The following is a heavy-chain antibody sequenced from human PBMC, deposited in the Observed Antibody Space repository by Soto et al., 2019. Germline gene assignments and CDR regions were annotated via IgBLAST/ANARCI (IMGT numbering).Heavy chain of an antibody. Sequence: ASVKVSCKASGYTFTSYAIHWVRQAPGQRLEWMGWINAGNGNTKYSQKFQGRVTITRDTSASTAYMELSSLRSEDTAVYYCARDSNSYYDSSAYVYWGQGTLVTVSS. CDR2: INAGNGNT. CDR1: GYTFTSYA. D-gene: IGHD3-22*01. CDR3: ARDSNSYYDSSAYVY. V-gene: IGHV1-3*01. J-gene: IGHJ4*02.